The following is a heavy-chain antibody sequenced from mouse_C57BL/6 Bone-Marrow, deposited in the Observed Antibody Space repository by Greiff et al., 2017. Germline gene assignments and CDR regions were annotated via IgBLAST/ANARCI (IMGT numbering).Heavy chain of an antibody. CDR1: GYAFTSSW. Sequence: QVQLQQSGPELVKPGASVKISCKASGYAFTSSWMNWVKQRPGQGLEWIGRIYPGDGGTNYNGKFKGKATLTADKSSSTAYMQLSSVTSEDSAVYFCTKDSKGEGYWGQGTSLTVSS. CDR2: IYPGDGGT. V-gene: IGHV1-82*01. J-gene: IGHJ2*02. CDR3: TKDSKGEGY. D-gene: IGHD3-2*01.